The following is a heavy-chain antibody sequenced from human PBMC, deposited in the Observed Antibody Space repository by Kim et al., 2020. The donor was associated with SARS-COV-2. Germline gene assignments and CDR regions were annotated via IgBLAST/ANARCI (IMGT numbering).Heavy chain of an antibody. D-gene: IGHD3-10*01. Sequence: SETLSLTCTVSGGSISSYYWSWIRQPAGKGLEWIGRIYTSGSTNYNPSLKSRVTMSVDTSKNQFSLKLSSVTAADTAVYYCARERQGLLWFGGPDAFDIWGQGTMVTVSS. CDR1: GGSISSYY. J-gene: IGHJ3*02. CDR2: IYTSGST. V-gene: IGHV4-4*07. CDR3: ARERQGLLWFGGPDAFDI.